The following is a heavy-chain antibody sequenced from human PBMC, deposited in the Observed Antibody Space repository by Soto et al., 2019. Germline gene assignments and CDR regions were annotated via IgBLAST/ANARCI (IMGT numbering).Heavy chain of an antibody. CDR2: ISAYNGNT. D-gene: IGHD3-16*01. CDR3: ARRIMITFGAPGRFDP. V-gene: IGHV1-18*01. J-gene: IGHJ5*02. CDR1: GYTFTSYG. Sequence: ASVKVSCKASGYTFTSYGISWVRQAPGQGLEWMGWISAYNGNTNYAQKLQGRVTMTTDTSTSTAYMELRSLRSDDTAVYYCARRIMITFGAPGRFDPWGQGTLVTVSS.